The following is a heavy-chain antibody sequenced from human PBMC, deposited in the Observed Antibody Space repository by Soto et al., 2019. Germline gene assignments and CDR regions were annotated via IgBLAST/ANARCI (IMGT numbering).Heavy chain of an antibody. V-gene: IGHV3-11*06. CDR1: GFTFSDYY. Sequence: PGGSLRLSCAASGFTFSDYYMSWIRQAPGKGLEWVSYISSSSSYTNYADSVKGRFTISRDNAKNSLYLQMNSLRAEDTAVYYCARESHQLVRGTRRNWFDPWGQGTLVTVSS. CDR2: ISSSSSYT. D-gene: IGHD6-6*01. J-gene: IGHJ5*02. CDR3: ARESHQLVRGTRRNWFDP.